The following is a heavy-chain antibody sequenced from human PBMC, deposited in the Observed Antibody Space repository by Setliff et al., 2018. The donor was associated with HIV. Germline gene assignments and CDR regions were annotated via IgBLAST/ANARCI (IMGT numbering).Heavy chain of an antibody. CDR1: GYSFTNYW. V-gene: IGHV5-51*01. CDR2: IYPGDSYA. D-gene: IGHD6-13*01. CDR3: ARGATGNLEALDI. Sequence: GEALKIPCMGFGYSFTNYWISWARQMPGQGLEWMGIIYPGDSYAKYNPSFQGQVTISADKAISTAYLQWSNLTASDTAMCYCARGATGNLEALDIWGQGTMVTVSS. J-gene: IGHJ3*02.